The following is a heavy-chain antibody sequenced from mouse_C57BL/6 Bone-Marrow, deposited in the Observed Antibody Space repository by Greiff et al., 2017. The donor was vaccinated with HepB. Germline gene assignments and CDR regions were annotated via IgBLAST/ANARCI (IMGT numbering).Heavy chain of an antibody. CDR3: TPYYYGSSYWYFDV. J-gene: IGHJ1*03. Sequence: EVQLQQSGAELVRPGASVKLSCTASGFNIKDDYMHWVKQRPEQGLEWIGWIDPENGDTEYASKFQGKATITADTSSNTAYLQLSSLTSDDTAVYYCTPYYYGSSYWYFDVWGTGTTVTVSS. V-gene: IGHV14-4*01. D-gene: IGHD1-1*01. CDR1: GFNIKDDY. CDR2: IDPENGDT.